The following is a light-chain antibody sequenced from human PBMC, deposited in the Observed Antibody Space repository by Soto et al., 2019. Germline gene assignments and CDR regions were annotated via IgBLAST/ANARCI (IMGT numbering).Light chain of an antibody. J-gene: IGKJ4*01. CDR1: QSVSSSY. CDR3: QQYGSSPLT. V-gene: IGKV3-20*01. CDR2: RAS. Sequence: EIVLTQSPGTLSLSPGERATLSCRASQSVSSSYLAWYQQKPSQAPKVLIYRASSRATGIPDRFSGSGSGTDFTLTISRLEPEDFAVYYCQQYGSSPLTFGGGTKVDIK.